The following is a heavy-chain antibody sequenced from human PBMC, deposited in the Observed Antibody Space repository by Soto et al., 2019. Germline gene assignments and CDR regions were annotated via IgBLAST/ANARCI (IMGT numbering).Heavy chain of an antibody. V-gene: IGHV1-2*02. CDR3: AKSIIRFLEWSSPFDP. Sequence: QVQLVQSGAKVKKPGASVKVSCKASGYTFTGYYLHWVRQAPGQRLEWMGWINPNSGATNYAENLQGRVTLTRDTSISTAYMELTRLTSEDTAVYYCAKSIIRFLEWSSPFDPWGQGTLVTVSS. J-gene: IGHJ5*02. CDR2: INPNSGAT. D-gene: IGHD3-3*01. CDR1: GYTFTGYY.